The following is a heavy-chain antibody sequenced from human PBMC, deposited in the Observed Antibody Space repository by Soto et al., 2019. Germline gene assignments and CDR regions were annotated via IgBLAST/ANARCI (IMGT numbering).Heavy chain of an antibody. Sequence: QVQLVQSGAEVKKPGSSVKVSCKASGGTFSSYAISWVRQAPGQGLEWMGGIIPIFGTANYAQKFQGRVTITADESTSTADMELSSLRSEDTAVYYCASDPTYDYVWGSYRPDPFGMDVWGQGTTVTVSS. V-gene: IGHV1-69*12. CDR1: GGTFSSYA. CDR2: IIPIFGTA. CDR3: ASDPTYDYVWGSYRPDPFGMDV. J-gene: IGHJ6*02. D-gene: IGHD3-16*02.